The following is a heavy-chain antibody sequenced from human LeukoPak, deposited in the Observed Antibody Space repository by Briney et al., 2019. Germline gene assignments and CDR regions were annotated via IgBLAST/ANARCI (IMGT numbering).Heavy chain of an antibody. Sequence: SKTLSLTCTVSGYSISSGYYWGWIRQPPGKGLEWIGSIYHSGSTYYNKSLKSRVTISVDTPKNQFSLNLNSVTAADTAIYYCAKHYMGSSYNRGLDYWGQGTLVTVSS. CDR2: IYHSGST. CDR1: GYSISSGYY. D-gene: IGHD3-10*01. J-gene: IGHJ4*02. V-gene: IGHV4-38-2*02. CDR3: AKHYMGSSYNRGLDY.